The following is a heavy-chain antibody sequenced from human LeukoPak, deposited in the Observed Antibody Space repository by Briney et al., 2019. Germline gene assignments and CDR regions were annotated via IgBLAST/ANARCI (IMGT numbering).Heavy chain of an antibody. D-gene: IGHD3-9*01. CDR1: GGTFSSYA. Sequence: SVKVSCKASGGTFSSYAISWVRQAPGQGLEWMGRIIPILGIANYAQKFQGRVTITADKSTSTAYMERSSLRSEDTAVYYCAREATPSLTGYGMDVWGQGTTVTVSS. CDR2: IIPILGIA. J-gene: IGHJ6*02. CDR3: AREATPSLTGYGMDV. V-gene: IGHV1-69*04.